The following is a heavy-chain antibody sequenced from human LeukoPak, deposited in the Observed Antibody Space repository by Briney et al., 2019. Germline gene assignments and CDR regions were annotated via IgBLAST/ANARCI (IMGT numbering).Heavy chain of an antibody. CDR1: GFTFSNYA. CDR3: VRGGRGRDDYFDY. J-gene: IGHJ4*02. D-gene: IGHD3-10*01. Sequence: GGSLRLSCAASGFTFSNYAMSWVRQAPGTGLELVSGVSTGGDDTYYADSVTGRFTISRDNAEKTLYLQMNSLRVEDTAVYYCVRGGRGRDDYFDYWGQGTQVTVSS. CDR2: VSTGGDDT. V-gene: IGHV3-23*01.